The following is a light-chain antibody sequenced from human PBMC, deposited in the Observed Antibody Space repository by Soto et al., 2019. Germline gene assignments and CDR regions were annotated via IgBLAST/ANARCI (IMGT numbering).Light chain of an antibody. J-gene: IGKJ2*01. CDR2: KAS. Sequence: DIQMTQSPSTLSASVGDRVTITCRASQSISSRLAWYQQKPGKAPKLLIYKASSLESGVPSRFSGSGSGTEFTLTISSLQPDDFATYYCQQYNSYLSTFGQGTKLEIK. CDR3: QQYNSYLST. V-gene: IGKV1-5*03. CDR1: QSISSR.